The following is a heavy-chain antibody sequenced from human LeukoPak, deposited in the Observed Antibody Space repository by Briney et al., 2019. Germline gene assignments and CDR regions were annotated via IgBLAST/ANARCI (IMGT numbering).Heavy chain of an antibody. Sequence: GGSLRLSCAASGFTFSSYAMHWVRQAPGKGLEWVAIISYDGGNKYYADSVKGRFTISRDNSKNMLYLQMNSLRAEDTAVYYCARDHVVVVDSNPHYWGQGTLVTVSS. V-gene: IGHV3-30*04. CDR1: GFTFSSYA. CDR2: ISYDGGNK. J-gene: IGHJ4*02. CDR3: ARDHVVVVDSNPHY. D-gene: IGHD2-15*01.